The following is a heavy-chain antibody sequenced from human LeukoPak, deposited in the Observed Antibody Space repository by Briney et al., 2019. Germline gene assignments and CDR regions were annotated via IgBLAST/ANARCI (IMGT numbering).Heavy chain of an antibody. CDR1: VLTFSSHS. V-gene: IGHV3-23*01. Sequence: GGSLRLSCAASVLTFSSHSMAWVRQAPGKGPEWVSSISSNGGDTYYADSVRGRFTISRDNSENMLHLQMNSLSAEDTAVYYCTRGNPSIVGSRDPFDIWGQGTMVTVSS. J-gene: IGHJ3*02. CDR3: TRGNPSIVGSRDPFDI. CDR2: ISSNGGDT. D-gene: IGHD1-26*01.